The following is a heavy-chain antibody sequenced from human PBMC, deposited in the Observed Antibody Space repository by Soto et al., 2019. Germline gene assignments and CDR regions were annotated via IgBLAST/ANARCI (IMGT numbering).Heavy chain of an antibody. CDR3: ARAGYCGPGCYYYFDY. CDR2: IKPDGSAT. V-gene: IGHV3-7*01. CDR1: GFTFGSYW. D-gene: IGHD2-21*02. Sequence: EVQLVESGGGLVQPGGSLRLSCAVSGFTFGSYWMNWVRLIPGKGLEWVAYIKPDGSATYYVDSVKGRFTISRDNAKNSVYLQMNSRRVEDTSVYYCARAGYCGPGCYYYFDYWGQGTLVTVSS. J-gene: IGHJ4*02.